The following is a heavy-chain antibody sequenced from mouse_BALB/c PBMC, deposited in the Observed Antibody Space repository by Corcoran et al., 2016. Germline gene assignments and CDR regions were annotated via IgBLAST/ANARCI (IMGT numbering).Heavy chain of an antibody. D-gene: IGHD1-1*01. Sequence: EVQLQQSGPELVKPGASVKMSCKASGYTFTSYVMHWVKQKPGQGLEWIGYINPYNDGTKYNEKFKGKATLTSDKSSSTAYMELSSLTSEDSAFYYCARGRSNYGGYFDVWGAGTTVTVSS. CDR2: INPYNDGT. V-gene: IGHV1S136*01. CDR1: GYTFTSYV. J-gene: IGHJ1*01. CDR3: ARGRSNYGGYFDV.